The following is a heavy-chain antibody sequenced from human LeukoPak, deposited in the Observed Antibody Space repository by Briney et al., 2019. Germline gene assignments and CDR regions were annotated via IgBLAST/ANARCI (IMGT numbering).Heavy chain of an antibody. CDR1: GYTFTSYA. Sequence: ASVKVSCKASGYTFTSYAMNWVRQAPGQGLEWMGWINTNTGNPTYAQGFTGRFVFSLDTSVSTAYLQISSLKAEDTAAYYCARDQAWAVRGVSDYWGQGTLVTVSS. J-gene: IGHJ4*02. D-gene: IGHD3-10*01. CDR2: INTNTGNP. V-gene: IGHV7-4-1*02. CDR3: ARDQAWAVRGVSDY.